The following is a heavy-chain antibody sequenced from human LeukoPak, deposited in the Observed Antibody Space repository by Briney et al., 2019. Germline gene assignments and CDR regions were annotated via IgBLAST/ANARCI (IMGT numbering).Heavy chain of an antibody. Sequence: APVKVSCKASGYTFTSYDINWVRQATGQGLEWMGWMNPNSGNTGYAQKFQGRVTMTRNTSISTAYMELSSLRSEDTAVYYCARGEATIPYYYYYGMDVWGQGTTVTVSS. V-gene: IGHV1-8*01. D-gene: IGHD5-12*01. CDR3: ARGEATIPYYYYYGMDV. CDR2: MNPNSGNT. J-gene: IGHJ6*02. CDR1: GYTFTSYD.